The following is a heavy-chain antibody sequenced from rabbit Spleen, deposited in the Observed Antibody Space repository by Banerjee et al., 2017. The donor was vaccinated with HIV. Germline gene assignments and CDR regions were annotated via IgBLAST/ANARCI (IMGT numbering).Heavy chain of an antibody. Sequence: QEQLVESGGGLVQPEGSLTLTCTASGFSFSGSYWICWVRQAPGKGLEWIACIYAGSSGSTYYASWVNGRFTISKTSSTTVTLQLNSLTAADTATHFCARLRYNDNGNYDLWGPGTLVTVS. V-gene: IGHV1S45*01. D-gene: IGHD1-1*01. J-gene: IGHJ4*01. CDR3: ARLRYNDNGNYDL. CDR1: GFSFSGSYW. CDR2: IYAGSSGST.